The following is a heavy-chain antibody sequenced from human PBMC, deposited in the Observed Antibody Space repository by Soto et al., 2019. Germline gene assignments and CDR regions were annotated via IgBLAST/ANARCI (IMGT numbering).Heavy chain of an antibody. Sequence: SETLSLTCTVSGGSISSGNYYWSWIRQPPGKGLEWIGYIYYSGSTYYNPSLKSRVTISIDTSKYQFSLKLSSVTAADTAVYYCASYSQPLLSYFDYWGQGTLVTVSS. D-gene: IGHD2-21*02. J-gene: IGHJ4*02. CDR1: GGSISSGNYY. V-gene: IGHV4-30-4*01. CDR3: ASYSQPLLSYFDY. CDR2: IYYSGST.